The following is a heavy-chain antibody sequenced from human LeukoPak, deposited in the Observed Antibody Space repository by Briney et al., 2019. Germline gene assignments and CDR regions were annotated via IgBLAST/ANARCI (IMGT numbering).Heavy chain of an antibody. V-gene: IGHV5-51*01. CDR1: GSSFTSYW. CDR2: IYPGDSDT. Sequence: GESLKISCKGSGSSFTSYWIGWVRQMPGKGLEWMGIIYPGDSDTRYSPSFQGQVTISADKSISTAYLQWSSLKASDTAMYYCARAQSRDGYISGFDYWGQGTLVTVSS. D-gene: IGHD5-24*01. CDR3: ARAQSRDGYISGFDY. J-gene: IGHJ4*02.